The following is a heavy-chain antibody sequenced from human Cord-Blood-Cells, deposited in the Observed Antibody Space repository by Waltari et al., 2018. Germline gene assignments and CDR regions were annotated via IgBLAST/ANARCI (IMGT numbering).Heavy chain of an antibody. CDR3: ARATMDV. CDR1: GFTVSRHY. J-gene: IGHJ6*03. Sequence: EVYLVEYGGGLLQPGGSLRLSGAASGFTVSRHYMCWVRQAPGKGLEWVSVIYSGGSTYYADSVKGRFTISRDNSKNTLYLQMNSLRAEDTAVYYCARATMDVWGKGTTVTVSS. V-gene: IGHV3-53*01. CDR2: IYSGGST.